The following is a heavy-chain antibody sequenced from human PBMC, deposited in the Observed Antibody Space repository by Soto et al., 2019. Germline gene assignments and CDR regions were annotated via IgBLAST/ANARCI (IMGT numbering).Heavy chain of an antibody. CDR1: GFTFSDYA. CDR3: AKDLSDAYDGFDY. D-gene: IGHD3-22*01. Sequence: EVQLLESGGGLVQPGGSLRLSCEASGFTFSDYAMSWVRQAPGKGLQWVSIISGGGVGTYYADSVKGRFTISRENSKNTLYLQMNSLRGEDTALYYCAKDLSDAYDGFDYWGQGTLVTVSS. J-gene: IGHJ4*02. V-gene: IGHV3-23*01. CDR2: ISGGGVGT.